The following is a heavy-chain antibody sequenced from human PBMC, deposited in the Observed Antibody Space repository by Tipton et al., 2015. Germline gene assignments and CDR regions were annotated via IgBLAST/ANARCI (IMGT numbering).Heavy chain of an antibody. CDR1: GFSFDDYA. D-gene: IGHD1-14*01. V-gene: IGHV3-9*01. CDR3: ASQPRDLRGRFDP. J-gene: IGHJ5*02. CDR2: ISWSGSI. Sequence: SLRLSCAASGFSFDDYAMHWVRQAPGKGLEWVSGISWSGSIDYADSVKGRFTISRDNAKNSLYVQMNSLRAEDTAVYYCASQPRDLRGRFDPWGQGTLVTVSS.